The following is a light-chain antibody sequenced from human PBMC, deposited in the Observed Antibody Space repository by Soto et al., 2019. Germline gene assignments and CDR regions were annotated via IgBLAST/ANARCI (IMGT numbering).Light chain of an antibody. V-gene: IGLV2-14*01. CDR3: SSYTTIKTVV. CDR2: EVS. J-gene: IGLJ2*01. CDR1: SSDIGTYDY. Sequence: QSALTQPASVSGSPGQSITISCTGTSSDIGTYDYVSWYQQYPGKAPKLIIFEVSNRPSGISDRFSGFKSANTAYLTISGVQPEDEADYHCSSYTTIKTVVFGGGTKLTVL.